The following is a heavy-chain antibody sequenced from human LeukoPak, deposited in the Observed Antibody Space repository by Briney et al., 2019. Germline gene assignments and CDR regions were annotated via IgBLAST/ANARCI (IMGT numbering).Heavy chain of an antibody. D-gene: IGHD6-13*01. V-gene: IGHV3-30*18. Sequence: RLXCAASGFTFSSXGMXWVRXXXXXXXXXVAXXSYDGSNKYYADSVKGRFTISRDNSKNTLYLQMNSLRAEDTAVYYCAKDHRRGSSSWYAFDYWGQGTLVTVSS. CDR2: XSYDGSNK. CDR1: GFTFSSXG. J-gene: IGHJ4*02. CDR3: AKDHRRGSSSWYAFDY.